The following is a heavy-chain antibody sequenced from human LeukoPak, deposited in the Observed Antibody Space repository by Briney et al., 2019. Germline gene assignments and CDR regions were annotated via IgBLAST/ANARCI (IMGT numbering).Heavy chain of an antibody. V-gene: IGHV3-23*01. CDR2: IDYAGGST. CDR3: AATRVCGGVLLRPNCLYFEN. CDR1: GFTFNNHV. Sequence: GGSLRLSCAASGFTFNNHVMSWVRQAPGRGLEWVSGIDYAGGSTNYADSVQGRFTVSRDNSKNTLYLQMHSLRAEDTAIYYCAATRVCGGVLLRPNCLYFENWDLGTLVTVSS. D-gene: IGHD3-10*01. J-gene: IGHJ4*02.